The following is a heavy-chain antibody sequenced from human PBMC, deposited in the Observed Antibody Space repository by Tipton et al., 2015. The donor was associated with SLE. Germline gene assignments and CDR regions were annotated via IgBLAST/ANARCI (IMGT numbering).Heavy chain of an antibody. CDR2: IYYSVST. CDR1: GGSISSSSYY. D-gene: IGHD6-13*01. V-gene: IGHV4-39*01. J-gene: IGHJ2*01. CDR3: ASPRIAAVSYWYFDL. Sequence: TLSLTCTVSGGSISSSSYYWGWIRQPPGKGLGWIGSIYYSVSTYYNPSLKSRVTISVDTSKNQFSLKLSSVTAADTAVYYCASPRIAAVSYWYFDLWGRGTLVTVSS.